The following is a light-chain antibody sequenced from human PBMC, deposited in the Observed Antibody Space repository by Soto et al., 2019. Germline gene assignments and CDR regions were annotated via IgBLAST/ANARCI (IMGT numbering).Light chain of an antibody. J-gene: IGKJ4*01. Sequence: EIGMTQSQAILSVSPGERATLACRASQSVSSDLAWYQQKPGQPPRLLIYAASTGATGIPARFSGSGSGTEFTLTITSLQSEDFVVYYCQQYKKWPFTFGGGTKVEIK. CDR2: AAS. CDR3: QQYKKWPFT. CDR1: QSVSSD. V-gene: IGKV3D-15*01.